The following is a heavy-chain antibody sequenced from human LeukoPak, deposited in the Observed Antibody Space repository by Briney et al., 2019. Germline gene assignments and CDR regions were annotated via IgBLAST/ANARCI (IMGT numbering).Heavy chain of an antibody. CDR3: ARFGDYEGYYYMDV. J-gene: IGHJ6*03. D-gene: IGHD4-17*01. Sequence: GGFLRLSCAASAFTFSTYNMNWVRQAPGKGLEWVSSISSGRTYIYFTDSLKGRFTISRDNAKNSLCLQMNSLRSEDTAVYYCARFGDYEGYYYMDVWGKGTTVTISS. CDR2: ISSGRTYI. V-gene: IGHV3-21*04. CDR1: AFTFSTYN.